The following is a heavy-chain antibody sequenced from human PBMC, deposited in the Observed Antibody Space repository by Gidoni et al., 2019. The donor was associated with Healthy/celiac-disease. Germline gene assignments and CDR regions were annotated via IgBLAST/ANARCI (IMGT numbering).Heavy chain of an antibody. V-gene: IGHV4-34*01. J-gene: IGHJ4*02. CDR2: INHSGST. CDR1: GGSFSGYY. Sequence: QVQLQQWGAGLLKPSETLSLTCAVYGGSFSGYYWSWSRQPPGKGLEWIGEINHSGSTNYNPSLKSRATISVDPSKTQFSLKLSSVTAADTAVYYCARVLITYYYDSSGYALDYWGQGTLVTVSS. D-gene: IGHD3-22*01. CDR3: ARVLITYYYDSSGYALDY.